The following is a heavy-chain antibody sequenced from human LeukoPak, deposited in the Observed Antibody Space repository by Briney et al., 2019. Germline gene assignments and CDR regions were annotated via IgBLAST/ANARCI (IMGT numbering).Heavy chain of an antibody. CDR2: IRYDGSNK. D-gene: IGHD2-2*01. Sequence: TGGSLRLSCEASGFTFSSFGMHWVRQAPGKGLEWVAFIRYDGSNKYYADSVKGRFTISRDNSKNTLYLQMNSLRAEDTAVYYCAKDPPIVVVPAAKDDAFDIWGQGIMVTVSS. CDR3: AKDPPIVVVPAAKDDAFDI. V-gene: IGHV3-30*02. J-gene: IGHJ3*02. CDR1: GFTFSSFG.